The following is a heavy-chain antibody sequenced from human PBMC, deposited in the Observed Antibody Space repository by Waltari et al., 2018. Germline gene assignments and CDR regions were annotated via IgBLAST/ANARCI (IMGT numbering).Heavy chain of an antibody. CDR3: AKDGDYSLPGYDAFDV. D-gene: IGHD4-17*01. V-gene: IGHV3-30*02. J-gene: IGHJ3*01. CDR2: IRFDGTTA. CDR1: GITFSNFS. Sequence: QVQLVESGGGVVQPGGSLRRSCAASGITFSNFSMPWVRQTPARGLEWVAFIRFDGTTAYYADSVTGRFTISRDNYESRCYLQMNSLRPEDTATYYCAKDGDYSLPGYDAFDVWGQGTVVTVSS.